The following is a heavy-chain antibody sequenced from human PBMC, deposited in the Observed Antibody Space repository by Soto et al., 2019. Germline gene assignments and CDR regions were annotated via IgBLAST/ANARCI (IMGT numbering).Heavy chain of an antibody. CDR3: AREGPYGYDGSRYYLDY. D-gene: IGHD3-22*01. V-gene: IGHV3-33*01. J-gene: IGHJ4*02. Sequence: QVQLVESGGGVVQPGRSLRLSCAVSGFTFTSYDIHWVRQAPGKGLEWVAGIWYDGSNKNYAESVKGRFSISRDKSRNRGYMEMNSLRAEDTAVYYCAREGPYGYDGSRYYLDYWGQGTMVTVTS. CDR1: GFTFTSYD. CDR2: IWYDGSNK.